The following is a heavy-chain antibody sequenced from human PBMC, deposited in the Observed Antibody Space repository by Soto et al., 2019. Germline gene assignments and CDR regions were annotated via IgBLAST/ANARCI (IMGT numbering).Heavy chain of an antibody. CDR1: GFTFSSYE. D-gene: IGHD6-19*01. Sequence: GGSLRLSCAASGFTFSSYEMNWVRQAPGKGLEWVSYISSSGSTIYYADSVKGRFTISRDNAKNSLYLQMNSLRAKDTAVYYCASRVSSGWYSIMDVWGQGTTVTVSS. V-gene: IGHV3-48*03. J-gene: IGHJ6*02. CDR3: ASRVSSGWYSIMDV. CDR2: ISSSGSTI.